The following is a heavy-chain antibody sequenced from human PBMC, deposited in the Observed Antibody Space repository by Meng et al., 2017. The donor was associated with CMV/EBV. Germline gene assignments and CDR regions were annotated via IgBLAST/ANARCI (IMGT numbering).Heavy chain of an antibody. V-gene: IGHV4-34*01. Sequence: CAVYGGSFSGYYWSGIRQPPGKGLEWIGEINHSGSTNYNPSLKSRVTISVDTSKNQFSLKLSSVTAADTAVYYCARYGGNPGGFDYWGQGTLVTVSS. CDR3: ARYGGNPGGFDY. D-gene: IGHD4/OR15-4a*01. CDR2: INHSGST. CDR1: GGSFSGYY. J-gene: IGHJ4*02.